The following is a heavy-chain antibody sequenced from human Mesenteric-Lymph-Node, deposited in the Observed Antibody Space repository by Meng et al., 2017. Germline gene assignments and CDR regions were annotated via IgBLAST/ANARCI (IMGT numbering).Heavy chain of an antibody. CDR1: GGSFSGYY. CDR2: IYYSGST. CDR3: ARGVVRSRLDDLRYFDWLSQYYFDY. D-gene: IGHD3-9*01. Sequence: SETLSLTCAVYGGSFSGYYWSWIRQPPGKGLEWIGSIYYSGSTYYNPSLKSRVTISVDTSKNQFSLKLSSVTAADTAVYYCARGVVRSRLDDLRYFDWLSQYYFDYWGQGTLVTVSS. V-gene: IGHV4-34*01. J-gene: IGHJ4*02.